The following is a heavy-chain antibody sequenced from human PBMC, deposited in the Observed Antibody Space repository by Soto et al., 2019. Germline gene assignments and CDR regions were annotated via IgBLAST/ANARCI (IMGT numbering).Heavy chain of an antibody. CDR3: ARDRNGYDRGYFDL. CDR2: ISYDANNK. CDR1: GFTFSSYA. Sequence: QVQLVESGGGVVQPGRSLRLSCAASGFTFSSYAMHWVRQAPGTGLEWVAVISYDANNKYYADSVQGRFTISRDNSKNTLYLQMNSLRAEDTAVYYCARDRNGYDRGYFDLWGRGTLVTVSS. D-gene: IGHD5-12*01. V-gene: IGHV3-30-3*01. J-gene: IGHJ2*01.